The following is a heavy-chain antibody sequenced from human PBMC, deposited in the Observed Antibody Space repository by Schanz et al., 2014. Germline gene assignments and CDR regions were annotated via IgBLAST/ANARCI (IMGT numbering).Heavy chain of an antibody. D-gene: IGHD3-22*01. CDR1: AFALNNYD. CDR2: IRGSGGST. Sequence: DVQLLESGGGLVQPGGSLRLSCAASAFALNNYDMTWVRQAPGKGLEWVSCIRGSGGSTLYADSVQGRFTISRDNSKNTLYLQMNSLRAEDTAVYYCAKEDRTHSSDYVYWGQGTLVTVSS. J-gene: IGHJ4*02. V-gene: IGHV3-23*01. CDR3: AKEDRTHSSDYVY.